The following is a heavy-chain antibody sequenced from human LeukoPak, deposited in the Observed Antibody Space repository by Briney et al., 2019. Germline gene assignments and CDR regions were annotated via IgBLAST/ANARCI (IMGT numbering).Heavy chain of an antibody. CDR1: GYTFTGYY. CDR3: AIVFTVATYYFDY. V-gene: IGHV1-2*02. Sequence: ASVKLSCKASGYTFTGYYMHWVRQAPGQGLEWMGWINPNSGGTNYAQKFQGRVTMTRDTSISTAYMELSRLRSDDTAVYYCAIVFTVATYYFDYWGQGTLVTVSS. CDR2: INPNSGGT. D-gene: IGHD4-17*01. J-gene: IGHJ4*02.